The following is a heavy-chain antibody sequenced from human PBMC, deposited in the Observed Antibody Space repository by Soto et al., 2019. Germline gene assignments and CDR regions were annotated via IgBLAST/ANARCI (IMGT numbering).Heavy chain of an antibody. Sequence: PSETLSLTCTVSGGSISSYYWSRIRQPPGKGLEWIGYIYYSGSTNYNPSLKSRVTISVDTSKNQFSLKLSSVTAADTAVYYCARVQRGSGSYYNPKNWFDPWGQGTLVTVSS. J-gene: IGHJ5*02. CDR2: IYYSGST. D-gene: IGHD3-10*01. CDR3: ARVQRGSGSYYNPKNWFDP. CDR1: GGSISSYY. V-gene: IGHV4-59*01.